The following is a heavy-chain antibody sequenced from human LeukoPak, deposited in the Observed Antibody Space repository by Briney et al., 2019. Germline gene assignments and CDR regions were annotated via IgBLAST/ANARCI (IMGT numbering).Heavy chain of an antibody. V-gene: IGHV4-34*01. CDR3: ARRYAAATRYYYDSSAYWYFDL. CDR2: INHSGST. J-gene: IGHJ2*01. Sequence: SETLSLTRAVYGGSFIGYYWSWIRQPPGKGLEWIGEINHSGSTNYNPSLKSGVTISVDTSKNQFSLKLSSVTAADTAVYYCARRYAAATRYYYDSSAYWYFDLWGRGNLVTVSS. CDR1: GGSFIGYY. D-gene: IGHD3-22*01.